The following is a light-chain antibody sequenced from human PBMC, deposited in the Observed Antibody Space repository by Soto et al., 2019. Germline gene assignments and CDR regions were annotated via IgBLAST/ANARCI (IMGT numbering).Light chain of an antibody. Sequence: QAVVTQPPSASASLGASVKLTCTLSSGHNSYAIAWHQQQPEKGPRYLMKLNSDGSHSKGDGIPDRFSGSSSGAERYLTISSLQSEDEADYYCQTWSTDIRVFGGGTKQTVL. CDR1: SGHNSYA. CDR3: QTWSTDIRV. V-gene: IGLV4-69*01. CDR2: LNSDGSH. J-gene: IGLJ3*02.